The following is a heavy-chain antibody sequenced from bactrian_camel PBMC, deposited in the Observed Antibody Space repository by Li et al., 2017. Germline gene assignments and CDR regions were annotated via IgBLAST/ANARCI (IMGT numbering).Heavy chain of an antibody. D-gene: IGHD3*01. CDR2: IDYRRRE. CDR3: KADRPGSMVYVLSC. J-gene: IGHJ4*01. Sequence: VQLVESGGGSVQAAGSLRLSCSASGYFDRDNCMGWFRQIPGKEREAVAVIDYRRREFYKDSVTGRFTISKDDDRDIIVYLQMDSLKPEDTAMYYCKADRPGSMVYVLSCWGQGTQVTVS. CDR1: GYFDRDNC. V-gene: IGHV3S53*01.